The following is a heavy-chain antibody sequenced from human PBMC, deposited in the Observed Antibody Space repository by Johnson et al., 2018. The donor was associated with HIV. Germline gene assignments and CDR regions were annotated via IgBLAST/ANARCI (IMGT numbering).Heavy chain of an antibody. Sequence: MLLVESGGGLVQPGGSLRVSCAASGFTVSDNYMSWVRQAPGKGLEWVSVIYSGDNTYYADSVKGRFTISRDNSKNTLYLQMNSLRAEDTAVYYCVRPAAAGRDDAFDIWGQGTMVTVSS. J-gene: IGHJ3*02. CDR3: VRPAAAGRDDAFDI. V-gene: IGHV3-66*01. D-gene: IGHD6-13*01. CDR2: IYSGDNT. CDR1: GFTVSDNY.